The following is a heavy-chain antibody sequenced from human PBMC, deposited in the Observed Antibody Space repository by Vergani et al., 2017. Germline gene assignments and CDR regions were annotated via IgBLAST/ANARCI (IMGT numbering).Heavy chain of an antibody. Sequence: QVQLQESGPGLVKPSQTLSLTCTVSGGSISSGSYYWSWIRQPAGKGLEWIGRIYTSGSTNYNPSLKSRVTISVDTSKNQFSLKLSSVTAADTAVYYCASSYYYDSRGYPYDYWGQGTLVTVSS. V-gene: IGHV4-61*02. J-gene: IGHJ4*02. CDR1: GGSISSGSYY. D-gene: IGHD3-22*01. CDR3: ASSYYYDSRGYPYDY. CDR2: IYTSGST.